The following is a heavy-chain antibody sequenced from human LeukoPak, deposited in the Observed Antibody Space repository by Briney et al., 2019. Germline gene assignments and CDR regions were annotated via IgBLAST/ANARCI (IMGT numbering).Heavy chain of an antibody. CDR3: ARLGLWFDSLYYYYYGMDV. V-gene: IGHV4-59*08. Sequence: PSETLSLTCTVSGGSISSYYWSWIRQPPGKGLEWIGYIYYSGSTNYNPSLKSRVTISVDTSKNQFSLKLSSVTAADTAVYCCARLGLWFDSLYYYYYGMDVWGQGTTVTVSS. CDR1: GGSISSYY. CDR2: IYYSGST. J-gene: IGHJ6*02. D-gene: IGHD3-10*01.